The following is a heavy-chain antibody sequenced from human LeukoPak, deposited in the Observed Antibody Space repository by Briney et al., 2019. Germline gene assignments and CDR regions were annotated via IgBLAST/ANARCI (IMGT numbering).Heavy chain of an antibody. CDR3: ARGITGTYYFDY. J-gene: IGHJ4*02. CDR1: GGTFSSYA. Sequence: GSSVKVSCKASGGTFSSYAISWVRQAPGQGLEWMGGIIPIFGTANYAQKFQGRITITTDEPTSTAYMELSSLRSEDTAVYYCARGITGTYYFDYWGQGTLVTVSS. CDR2: IIPIFGTA. D-gene: IGHD1-20*01. V-gene: IGHV1-69*05.